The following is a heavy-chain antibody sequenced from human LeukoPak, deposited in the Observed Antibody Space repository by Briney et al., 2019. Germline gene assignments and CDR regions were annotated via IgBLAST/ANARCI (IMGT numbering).Heavy chain of an antibody. J-gene: IGHJ3*02. CDR2: INTNTGNP. Sequence: ASVKVSCKASGYTFTSYAMNWVRQAPGQGLEWMGWINTNTGNPTYAQGFTGRFVFSLDTSVSTAYLQISSLRAEDTAVYYCAPGTTAGYDAFDIWGQGTMVTVSS. D-gene: IGHD4-17*01. CDR1: GYTFTSYA. V-gene: IGHV7-4-1*02. CDR3: APGTTAGYDAFDI.